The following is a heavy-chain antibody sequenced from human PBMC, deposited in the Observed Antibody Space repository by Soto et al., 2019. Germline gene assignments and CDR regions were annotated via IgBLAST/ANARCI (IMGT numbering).Heavy chain of an antibody. V-gene: IGHV1-18*01. J-gene: IGHJ6*02. CDR3: ARALPTMDV. CDR2: IRAYNGNT. CDR1: GYTFTSYG. Sequence: QVQLVQSGAEVKKPGASVKVSCKASGYTFTSYGISWVRQAPGQGLEWMGGIRAYNGNTNYAQKLQCRFTLTTDPSTSTAYMGLRSLRSVDTAVYYCARALPTMDVSRQGTTVTVSS.